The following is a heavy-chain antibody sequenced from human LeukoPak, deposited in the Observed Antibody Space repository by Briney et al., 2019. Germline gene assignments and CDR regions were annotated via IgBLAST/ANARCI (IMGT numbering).Heavy chain of an antibody. Sequence: KPSETLSLTCTVSGGSIGSYYWSWIRQPAGKGLEWIGRIYTSGSTNYNPSLKSRVTMSVDTSKNQFSLKLSSVTAADTAVYYCARRRVTDSRDAFDIWGQGTMVTVSS. CDR2: IYTSGST. D-gene: IGHD3-22*01. J-gene: IGHJ3*02. CDR1: GGSIGSYY. CDR3: ARRRVTDSRDAFDI. V-gene: IGHV4-4*07.